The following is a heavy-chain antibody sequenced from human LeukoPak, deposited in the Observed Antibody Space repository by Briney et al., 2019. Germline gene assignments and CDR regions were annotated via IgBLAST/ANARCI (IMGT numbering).Heavy chain of an antibody. CDR2: ISSSSSYI. D-gene: IGHD2-2*01. CDR3: AKESSYCSSTSCYFFDY. V-gene: IGHV3-21*04. J-gene: IGHJ4*02. CDR1: GFTFSSYS. Sequence: GGSLRLSCAASGFTFSSYSMNWVRQAPGKGLEWVSSISSSSSYIYYADSVKGRFTISRDNAKNSLYLQMNSLRAEDTALYYCAKESSYCSSTSCYFFDYWGQGTLVTVSS.